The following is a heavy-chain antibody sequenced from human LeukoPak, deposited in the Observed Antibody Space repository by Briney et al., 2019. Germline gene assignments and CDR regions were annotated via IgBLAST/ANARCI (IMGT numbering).Heavy chain of an antibody. CDR3: ARALVGAQTASDY. Sequence: SQTLPLTCAVSGYSISSGYYWGWIRQPPGKGLEWIGNIYHSGTTYYNPSLRSRVTISVDTSKNQFSLKLSSVTAADTAVYYCARALVGAQTASDYWGQGTLVTVSS. CDR1: GYSISSGYY. D-gene: IGHD1-26*01. J-gene: IGHJ4*02. V-gene: IGHV4-38-2*01. CDR2: IYHSGTT.